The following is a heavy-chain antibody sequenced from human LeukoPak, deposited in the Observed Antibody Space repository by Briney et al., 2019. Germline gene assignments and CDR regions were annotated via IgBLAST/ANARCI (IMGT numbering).Heavy chain of an antibody. V-gene: IGHV3-7*01. Sequence: GGSLRLSCAASGFTFSTHWMTWVRQAPGKGLEWVANINQAGTEKYYVDSVKGRFTISRDNAKNSLYLQMNSLRAEDTAVYYCARLLVYNSGGEAFDYWGPGTLVTVSS. D-gene: IGHD3-10*01. CDR3: ARLLVYNSGGEAFDY. CDR1: GFTFSTHW. CDR2: INQAGTEK. J-gene: IGHJ4*02.